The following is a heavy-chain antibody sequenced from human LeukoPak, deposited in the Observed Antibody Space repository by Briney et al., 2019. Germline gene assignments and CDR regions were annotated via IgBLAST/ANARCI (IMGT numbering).Heavy chain of an antibody. D-gene: IGHD3-16*01. J-gene: IGHJ6*03. CDR2: ISSNGGST. V-gene: IGHV3-64*01. CDR1: GFTFSSYA. Sequence: PGGSLRLSCAASGFTFSSYAMHWVRQAAGKGLDYVSAISSNGGSTYYANSVKGRFTISRDNSKNTLYLQMGSLRAEDMAVYYCARQGVPAPYYYYMDVWGKGTTVTVSS. CDR3: ARQGVPAPYYYYMDV.